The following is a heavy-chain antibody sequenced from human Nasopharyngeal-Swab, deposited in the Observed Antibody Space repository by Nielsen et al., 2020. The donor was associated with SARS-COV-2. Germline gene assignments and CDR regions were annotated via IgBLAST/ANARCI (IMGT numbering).Heavy chain of an antibody. D-gene: IGHD3-10*01. J-gene: IGHJ3*02. CDR1: GFTFSSYE. CDR3: ARGYYGSGSYYLDAFDI. V-gene: IGHV3-48*03. CDR2: ISSSGSTI. Sequence: LSLTCAASGFTFSSYEMNWVRQAPGKGLEWVSYISSSGSTIYYADSVKGRFTISRDNAKNSLYLQMNSLRAEDTAVYYCARGYYGSGSYYLDAFDIWGQGTMVTVSS.